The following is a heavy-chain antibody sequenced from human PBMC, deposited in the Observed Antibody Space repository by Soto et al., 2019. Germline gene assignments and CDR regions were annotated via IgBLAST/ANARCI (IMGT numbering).Heavy chain of an antibody. CDR2: ISTGGGST. Sequence: EVQLLESGGGLVQPGGSLRLSCAASGFTFSGYAMTWVRQAPGKGLDWVSAISTGGGSTYYADSVRGRFTISRDNSKSTLYLQKNSLRFEDTAVYYCAKGDYQWGNWFDPWGQGTLVTVSS. D-gene: IGHD2-8*01. J-gene: IGHJ5*02. V-gene: IGHV3-23*01. CDR3: AKGDYQWGNWFDP. CDR1: GFTFSGYA.